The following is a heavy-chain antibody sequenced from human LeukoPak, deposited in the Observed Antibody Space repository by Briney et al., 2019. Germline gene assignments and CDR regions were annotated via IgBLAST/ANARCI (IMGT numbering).Heavy chain of an antibody. Sequence: GGSLRLSCAASGFIFGSYWMSWVRQAPGKGLEWVANIKEDGSEKHYVDFMKGRFTISRDNAKNSLFLQMSSLRDEDTAVYYCARDSAKGGSKGIIGASDYWGQGTLVTVSS. CDR3: ARDSAKGGSKGIIGASDY. CDR2: IKEDGSEK. V-gene: IGHV3-7*01. CDR1: GFIFGSYW. D-gene: IGHD1-26*01. J-gene: IGHJ4*02.